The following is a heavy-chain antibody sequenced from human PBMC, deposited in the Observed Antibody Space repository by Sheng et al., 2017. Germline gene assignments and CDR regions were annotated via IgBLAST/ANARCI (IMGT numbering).Heavy chain of an antibody. D-gene: IGHD3-9*01. CDR2: ISSSSSYI. J-gene: IGHJ4*02. Sequence: EVQLVESGGGLVKPGGSLRLSCAASGFTFSSYSMNWVRQAPGKGLEWVSSISSSSSYIYYADSVKGRFTISRDNAKNSLYLQMNSLRAEDTAVYYCARDYDIFRSYYFDYWGQGTLVTVSS. CDR1: GFTFSSYS. CDR3: ARDYDIFRSYYFDY. V-gene: IGHV3-21*01.